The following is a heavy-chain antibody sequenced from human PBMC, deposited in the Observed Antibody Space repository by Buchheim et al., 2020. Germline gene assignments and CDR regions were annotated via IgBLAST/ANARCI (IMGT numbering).Heavy chain of an antibody. CDR3: ASGVPLNNLNDESGNWFDP. Sequence: QVQLQESGPGLVKPSETLSLTCTVSGGSISSYYWSWIRQPPGKGLECIGYIYYSGSTNYHPSLKSRVTISVDPSKHQFFLKLSSVTAADTAVYYCASGVPLNNLNDESGNWFDPWGQGTL. D-gene: IGHD1-20*01. V-gene: IGHV4-59*01. J-gene: IGHJ5*02. CDR1: GGSISSYY. CDR2: IYYSGST.